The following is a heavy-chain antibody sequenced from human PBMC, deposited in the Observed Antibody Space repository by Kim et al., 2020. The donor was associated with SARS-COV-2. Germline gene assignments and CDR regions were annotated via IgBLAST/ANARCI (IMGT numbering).Heavy chain of an antibody. Sequence: SETLSLTCAVYGGSFSGYYWSWIRQPPGKGLEWIGEINHSGSTNYNPSLKSRVTISVDTSKNQFSLKLSSVTAADTAVYYCARVRVVPAATAFDYWGQGTLVTVSS. CDR2: INHSGST. CDR1: GGSFSGYY. CDR3: ARVRVVPAATAFDY. V-gene: IGHV4-34*01. J-gene: IGHJ4*02. D-gene: IGHD2-2*01.